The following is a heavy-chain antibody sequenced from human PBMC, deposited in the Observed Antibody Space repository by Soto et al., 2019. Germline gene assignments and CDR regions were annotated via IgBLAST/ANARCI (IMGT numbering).Heavy chain of an antibody. CDR1: GYTFTSYG. CDR2: ISAYNGNT. Sequence: QVQLVQSGAEVKKPGASVKVSCKASGYTFTSYGISWVRQAPGQGLEWMGWISAYNGNTNYAQKLQGRVTMTTDTSTSTAYMELRSLRSDDTAVYYCARAFDVLLWFGELGYWFDPWGQGTLVTVSS. CDR3: ARAFDVLLWFGELGYWFDP. V-gene: IGHV1-18*01. J-gene: IGHJ5*02. D-gene: IGHD3-10*01.